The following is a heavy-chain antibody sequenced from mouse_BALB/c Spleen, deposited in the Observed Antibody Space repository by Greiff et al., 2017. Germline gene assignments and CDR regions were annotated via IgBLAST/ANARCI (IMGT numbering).Heavy chain of an antibody. D-gene: IGHD1-1*01. CDR2: IYPYNGGT. Sequence: VQLQQSGPELVKPGASVKISCKASGYTFTDYNMHWVKQSHGKSLEWIGYIYPYNGGTGYNQKFKSKATLTVDNSSSTAYMELRSLTSEDSAVYYCARSRYYYGSIYAMDYWGQGTSVTVSS. CDR1: GYTFTDYN. V-gene: IGHV1S29*02. CDR3: ARSRYYYGSIYAMDY. J-gene: IGHJ4*01.